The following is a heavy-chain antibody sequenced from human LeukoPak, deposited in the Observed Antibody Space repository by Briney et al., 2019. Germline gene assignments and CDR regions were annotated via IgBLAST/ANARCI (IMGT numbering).Heavy chain of an antibody. CDR3: ASPILTGY. D-gene: IGHD3-9*01. V-gene: IGHV4-39*01. CDR1: GGSISSSSYY. J-gene: IGHJ4*02. Sequence: PSETLSLTCTVSGGSISSSSYYWGWIRQPPGKGLEWIGSIYYSGSTYYNPSLKSRVTISVDTSKNQFSLKLSSVTAADTAVYYCASPILTGYWGQGTLVTVSS. CDR2: IYYSGST.